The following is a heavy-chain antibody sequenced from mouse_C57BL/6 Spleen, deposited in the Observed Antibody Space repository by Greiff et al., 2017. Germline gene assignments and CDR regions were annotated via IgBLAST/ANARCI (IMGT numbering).Heavy chain of an antibody. CDR2: ISSGSSTI. J-gene: IGHJ3*01. D-gene: IGHD1-1*01. Sequence: EVQLVESGGGLVKPGGSLKLSCAASGFTFSDYGMHWVRQAPEKGLEWVAYISSGSSTIYYADTVKGRFTISRDNAKNTRFLQMTSLRSEDTAMYYCARAHYYGSSPWFAYWGQGTLVTVSA. CDR3: ARAHYYGSSPWFAY. V-gene: IGHV5-17*01. CDR1: GFTFSDYG.